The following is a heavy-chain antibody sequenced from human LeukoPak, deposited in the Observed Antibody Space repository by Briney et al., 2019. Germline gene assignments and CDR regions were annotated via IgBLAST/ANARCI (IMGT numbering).Heavy chain of an antibody. D-gene: IGHD3-22*01. J-gene: IGHJ4*02. CDR3: ARDTGYSDSSGYYGTNFDS. V-gene: IGHV3-23*01. CDR2: ISSSSVSGSSSNT. Sequence: GGSLRLSCAASGFTVSSYAMSWVRQAPGKGLEWVSSISSSSVSGSSSNTYYTDSVKGRFTISRDNSKNTLYLQMNSLRAEDTAVYYCARDTGYSDSSGYYGTNFDSWGQGTLVTVSS. CDR1: GFTVSSYA.